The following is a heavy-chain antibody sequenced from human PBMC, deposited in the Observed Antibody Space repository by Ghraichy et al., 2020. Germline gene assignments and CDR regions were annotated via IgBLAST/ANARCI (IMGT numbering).Heavy chain of an antibody. CDR2: ISPSGSSI. J-gene: IGHJ4*02. Sequence: GESLNISCAASGFTSTSYAMNWVRQAPGKGLEWVSYISPSGSSIYYADSVKGRFTISRDSAQNSLYLQMNSLRDEDTAVYYCARGRSGYHFDYWGQGTLVTVSS. D-gene: IGHD5-12*01. V-gene: IGHV3-48*02. CDR3: ARGRSGYHFDY. CDR1: GFTSTSYA.